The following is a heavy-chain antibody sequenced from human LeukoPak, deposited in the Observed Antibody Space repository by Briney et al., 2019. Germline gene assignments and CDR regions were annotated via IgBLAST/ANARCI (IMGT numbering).Heavy chain of an antibody. D-gene: IGHD3-22*01. CDR3: AREPNYYDSIMVDY. Sequence: ASVKVSCKASGYTFTGYYMHWVRQAPGQGLEWMGRINPNSGGTNYAQKFQGRVTMTRDTSICTAYMELSRLRSDDTAVYYCAREPNYYDSIMVDYWGQGTLVTVSS. J-gene: IGHJ4*02. CDR2: INPNSGGT. V-gene: IGHV1-2*06. CDR1: GYTFTGYY.